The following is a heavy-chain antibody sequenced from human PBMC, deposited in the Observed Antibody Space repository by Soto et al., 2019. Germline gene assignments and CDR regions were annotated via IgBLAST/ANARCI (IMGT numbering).Heavy chain of an antibody. CDR2: IYSGGST. J-gene: IGHJ6*02. CDR3: ARGDDALDV. V-gene: IGHV3-53*02. CDR1: GFSVSRDY. Sequence: VKLVETGGDLIQPGGSLRLSCAASGFSVSRDYLTWVRQAPGKGLEWVSVIYSGGSTYYADSVKGRFTISRDSSKNTLYLQMTSLRAEDTGVYFCARGDDALDVWGQGTTVTVSS.